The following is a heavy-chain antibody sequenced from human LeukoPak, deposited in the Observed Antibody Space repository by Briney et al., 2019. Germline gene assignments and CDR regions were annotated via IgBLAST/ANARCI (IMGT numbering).Heavy chain of an antibody. CDR2: IKQDGSEK. CDR1: GFTFSSYW. J-gene: IGHJ5*02. V-gene: IGHV3-7*01. D-gene: IGHD2-2*01. Sequence: PGGSLRLSCAASGFTFSSYWMSWVRQAPGKGLEWVANIKQDGSEKYYVDSVKGRFTISRDNAKNSLYLQMNSLRAEDTAVYYCARDLRDIVVVEDWFDPWGQGTLVTVSS. CDR3: ARDLRDIVVVEDWFDP.